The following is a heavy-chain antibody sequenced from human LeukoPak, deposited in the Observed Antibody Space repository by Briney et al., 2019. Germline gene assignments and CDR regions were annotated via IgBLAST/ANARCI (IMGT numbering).Heavy chain of an antibody. V-gene: IGHV4-39*01. CDR2: IYYSGST. CDR1: GGSISSSSYY. CDR3: ARGGNWFDP. Sequence: SETLSLTGTISGGSISSSSYYWGWIRQPPGKGLEWIGSIYYSGSTYYNPSLKSRVTISVDTSKNQFSLKLGSVTAADTAVYYCARGGNWFDPWGQGTLVTVSS. J-gene: IGHJ5*02.